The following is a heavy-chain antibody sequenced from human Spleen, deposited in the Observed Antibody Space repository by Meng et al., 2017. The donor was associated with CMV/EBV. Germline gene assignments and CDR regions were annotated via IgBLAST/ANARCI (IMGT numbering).Heavy chain of an antibody. Sequence: VPLWGSGGGLIQPGGSLRLSCAASGLTVSTNYMSWVRQAPGKGLDWVSAIYVGGDTYYADSVKGRFTLSRDNSKNTLFLQMNSLRVEDTAVYYCTRRRLPQGELDCWGQGTLVTVSS. CDR2: IYVGGDT. CDR3: TRRRLPQGELDC. V-gene: IGHV3-53*01. J-gene: IGHJ4*02. D-gene: IGHD2-21*02. CDR1: GLTVSTNY.